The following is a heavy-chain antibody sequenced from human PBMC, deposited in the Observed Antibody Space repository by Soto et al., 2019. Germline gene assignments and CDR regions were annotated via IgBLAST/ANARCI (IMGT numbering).Heavy chain of an antibody. V-gene: IGHV3-21*01. CDR2: ISGSSSSI. Sequence: EVQLVESGGGLVKPGGSLRLSCAASGFSFSSYSMYWVRQAPGKGPEWVSSISGSSSSIYYADSLKGRFTISRDNAKSSLDLQMKSLRAEDTAVYFCARDSGYDAATLEYWGQGTLVTVSS. CDR3: ARDSGYDAATLEY. D-gene: IGHD5-12*01. CDR1: GFSFSSYS. J-gene: IGHJ4*02.